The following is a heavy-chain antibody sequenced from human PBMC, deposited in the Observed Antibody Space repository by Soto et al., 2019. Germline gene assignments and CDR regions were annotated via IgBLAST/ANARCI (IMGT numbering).Heavy chain of an antibody. Sequence: WATRGLTWSIYSGSFSGYYGSWIRQPPGKGLEWIGEISQRGNTNYSPSLKSRVSISIDTSKKQFSLNLASVSAADTAVYYCTRDAVIPLYQQLDGRDYWGTGTLVTVSS. J-gene: IGHJ4*02. CDR1: SGSFSGYY. D-gene: IGHD1-1*01. CDR2: ISQRGNT. V-gene: IGHV4-34*01. CDR3: TRDAVIPLYQQLDGRDY.